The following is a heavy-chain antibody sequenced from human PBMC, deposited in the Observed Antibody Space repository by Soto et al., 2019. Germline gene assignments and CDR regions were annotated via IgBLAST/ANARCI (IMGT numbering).Heavy chain of an antibody. CDR2: IYDSVNT. D-gene: IGHD3-9*01. CDR1: GDSLSSGGHY. J-gene: IGHJ4*02. Sequence: SDTLCLTCTVSGDSLSSGGHYWSWIRQHLGKGLEWIGHIYDSVNTYYSPSLRSRVTISADMSKNQFSLNLRSVTAADTAVYYCARVDHRGYFAILTDYWGQGTLVTVSS. V-gene: IGHV4-31*03. CDR3: ARVDHRGYFAILTDY.